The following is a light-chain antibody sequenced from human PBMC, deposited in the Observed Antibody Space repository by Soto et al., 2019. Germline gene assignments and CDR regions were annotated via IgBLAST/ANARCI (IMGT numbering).Light chain of an antibody. CDR2: GAS. J-gene: IGKJ4*01. CDR3: QHYGGSPLT. CDR1: QTVYSNY. Sequence: ETVMTQSPATLSVSPGERATLSCRASQTVYSNYLAWYQQKPGQPPRLLVYGASDRAAGVPSRFSGSGSGTDFTLTISRLEPEDFAVYYCQHYGGSPLTFGGGTKVDIK. V-gene: IGKV3-20*01.